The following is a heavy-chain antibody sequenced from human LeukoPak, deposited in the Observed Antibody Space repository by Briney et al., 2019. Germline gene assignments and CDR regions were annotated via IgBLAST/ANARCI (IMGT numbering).Heavy chain of an antibody. CDR1: GFTFSRYT. V-gene: IGHV3-48*04. Sequence: PGGSLRLSCAASGFTFSRYTMNWVRQAPGKGLEWVSYISSRSATIYYADSVKGRFTISRDNAKNSLYLQMNSLRAEDTAVYYCAELGITMIGGVWGKGTTVTISS. CDR2: ISSRSATI. D-gene: IGHD3-10*02. J-gene: IGHJ6*04. CDR3: AELGITMIGGV.